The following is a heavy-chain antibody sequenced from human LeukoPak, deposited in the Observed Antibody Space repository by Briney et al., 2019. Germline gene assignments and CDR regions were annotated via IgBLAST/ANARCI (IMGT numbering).Heavy chain of an antibody. V-gene: IGHV5-51*01. D-gene: IGHD6-19*01. J-gene: IGHJ4*02. CDR2: VYPGDSET. CDR1: GYSFTNYW. CDR3: ARGADFDF. Sequence: GESLKISCKASGYSFTNYWVGWVRQMPGKGLEWMGIVYPGDSETRYSPSFQGQVTISADKSITTAYLQWSSLKASDTAMYYCARGADFDFWGQGTLVTVFS.